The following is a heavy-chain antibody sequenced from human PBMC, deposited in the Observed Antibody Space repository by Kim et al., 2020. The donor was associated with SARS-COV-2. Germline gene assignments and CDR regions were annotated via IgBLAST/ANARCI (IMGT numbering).Heavy chain of an antibody. D-gene: IGHD1-26*01. V-gene: IGHV1-3*01. Sequence: CSPEFQGRVTLTRDTSASTAYMELSSLRSEDTAVYYCARLYSGSYYAGDYWGQGTLVTVSS. CDR3: ARLYSGSYYAGDY. J-gene: IGHJ4*02.